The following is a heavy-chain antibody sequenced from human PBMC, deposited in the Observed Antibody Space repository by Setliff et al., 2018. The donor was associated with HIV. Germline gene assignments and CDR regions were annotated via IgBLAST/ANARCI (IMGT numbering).Heavy chain of an antibody. V-gene: IGHV3-11*01. CDR2: ISTSGNSI. CDR3: ARDPGMATTYGGDYYYYGLDV. J-gene: IGHJ6*02. D-gene: IGHD5-12*01. CDR1: GFTFNDYY. Sequence: PGGSLRLSCAASGFTFNDYYMSWIRQAPGKGLEWVSYISTSGNSINYADSVKGRFTISRDNAKKSLYLQMNGLRDEDTALYHCARDPGMATTYGGDYYYYGLDVWGQGTTVTVSS.